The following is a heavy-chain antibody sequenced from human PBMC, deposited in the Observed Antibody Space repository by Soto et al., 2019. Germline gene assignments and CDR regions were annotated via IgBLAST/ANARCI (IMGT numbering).Heavy chain of an antibody. J-gene: IGHJ6*02. CDR3: ARALGYSYGYYYYYGMDV. V-gene: IGHV1-69*13. CDR1: GGTFSSYA. CDR2: IIPIFGTA. D-gene: IGHD5-18*01. Sequence: ASVKVSCKASGGTFSSYAISWVRQAPGQGLEWMGGIIPIFGTANYAQKFQGRVTITADESTSTAYMELSSLRSEDTAVYYCARALGYSYGYYYYYGMDVWGQGTTVTVSS.